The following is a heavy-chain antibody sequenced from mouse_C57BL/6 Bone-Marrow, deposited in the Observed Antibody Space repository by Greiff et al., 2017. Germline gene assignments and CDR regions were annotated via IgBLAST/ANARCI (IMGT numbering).Heavy chain of an antibody. V-gene: IGHV14-2*01. CDR3: ALNTTAFDV. D-gene: IGHD1-2*01. J-gene: IGHJ1*03. CDR1: GFNIKDYY. CDR2: IDPEDGET. Sequence: EVKLQQSGAELVKPGASVKLSCTASGFNIKDYYMHWVKQRTDQGLEWIGRIDPEDGETKYAPKFQGKATITAATSSTPASLPLCTLTTEDNAGYYCALNTTAFDVWGTGTTVTVSS.